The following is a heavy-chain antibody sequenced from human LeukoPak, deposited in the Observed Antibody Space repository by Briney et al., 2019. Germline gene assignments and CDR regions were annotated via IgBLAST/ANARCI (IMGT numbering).Heavy chain of an antibody. CDR2: TYYRGST. J-gene: IGHJ5*02. V-gene: IGHV4-59*01. CDR1: GGSISSYY. D-gene: IGHD6-6*01. CDR3: ARMTYSSSPHNFFDP. Sequence: SETLSLTCTVSGGSISSYYWSWIRQPPGKGLEWIGYTYYRGSTNYNPSLKSRVTISVDTSKNQFSLNLSSVTAADTAVYYCARMTYSSSPHNFFDPWGQGTLVTVSS.